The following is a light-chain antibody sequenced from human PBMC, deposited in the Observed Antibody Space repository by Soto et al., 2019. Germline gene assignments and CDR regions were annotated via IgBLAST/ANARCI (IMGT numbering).Light chain of an antibody. J-gene: IGLJ3*02. CDR3: FSYAESTTWV. CDR2: EAS. Sequence: QSALTQPASVSGSPGQSITISCTGTSSDIGSYNFVSWYQQRPGKAPKLMIFEASKRPSGVPYRFSGSKSANTASLTISGLQAEDEADYYCFSYAESTTWVFGGGTKLTVL. V-gene: IGLV2-23*01. CDR1: SSDIGSYNF.